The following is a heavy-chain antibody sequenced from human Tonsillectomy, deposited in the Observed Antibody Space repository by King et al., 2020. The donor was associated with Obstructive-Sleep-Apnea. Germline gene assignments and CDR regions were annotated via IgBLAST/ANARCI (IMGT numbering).Heavy chain of an antibody. CDR2: ISRSSSII. V-gene: IGHV3-48*04. CDR3: AREPHNSDYTPDAFDI. D-gene: IGHD6-25*01. CDR1: GFTFSSYS. Sequence: VQLVESGGGLVQPGGSLRLSCAASGFTFSSYSMNWVRQAPGKGLEWVSYISRSSSIIHYADSVKGRFTISRDNAKNSLYLQVDSLRAEDTAVYYCAREPHNSDYTPDAFDIWVQGTMVTVSS. J-gene: IGHJ3*02.